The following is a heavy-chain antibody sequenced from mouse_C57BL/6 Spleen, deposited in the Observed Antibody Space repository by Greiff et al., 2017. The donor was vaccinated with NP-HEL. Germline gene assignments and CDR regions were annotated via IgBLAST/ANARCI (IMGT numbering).Heavy chain of an antibody. CDR2: IDPENGDT. CDR1: GFNIKDDY. CDR3: THAPY. V-gene: IGHV14-4*01. J-gene: IGHJ3*01. Sequence: VQLQQSGAELVRPGASVKLSCTASGFNIKDDYMHWVKQRPEQGLEWIGWIDPENGDTEYASNFQGKATITADTSSNTAYLQLSSLTSEDTAVYYCTHAPYWGQGTLVTVSA.